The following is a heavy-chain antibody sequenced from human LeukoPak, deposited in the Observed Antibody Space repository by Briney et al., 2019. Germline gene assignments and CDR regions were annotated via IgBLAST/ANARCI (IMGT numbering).Heavy chain of an antibody. CDR3: ARVFERIPRIAAAGLDY. J-gene: IGHJ4*02. CDR2: INHSGST. CDR1: GGSFSGYY. D-gene: IGHD6-13*01. Sequence: SETLSLTCAVYGGSFSGYYWSWIRQPPGKGLEWIGEINHSGSTNYNPSHKSRVTISVDTSKNQFSLKLSSVTAADTAVYYCARVFERIPRIAAAGLDYWGQGTLVTVSS. V-gene: IGHV4-34*01.